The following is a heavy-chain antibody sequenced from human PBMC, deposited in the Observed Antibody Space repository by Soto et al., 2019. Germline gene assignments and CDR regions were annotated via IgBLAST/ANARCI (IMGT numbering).Heavy chain of an antibody. Sequence: QVQLVESGGGVVQPGRSLRLSCAASGFTFSSYGMHWVRQAPGKGLEWVAVISYDGSNKYYADSVKVRFTISRDNSKNPLYMQMNSLRAEDTAVYYCARIVAADPSVDYWGQGTLVTVSS. V-gene: IGHV3-30*03. CDR1: GFTFSSYG. J-gene: IGHJ4*02. D-gene: IGHD6-13*01. CDR2: ISYDGSNK. CDR3: ARIVAADPSVDY.